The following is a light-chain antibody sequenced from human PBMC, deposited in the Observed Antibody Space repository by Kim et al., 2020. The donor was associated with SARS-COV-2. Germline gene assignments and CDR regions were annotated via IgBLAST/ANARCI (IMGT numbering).Light chain of an antibody. V-gene: IGKV1-33*01. CDR2: DAS. CDR3: QQYTTLLSVA. J-gene: IGKJ4*01. CDR1: EDISNY. Sequence: GDRVTISCQASEDISNYLNWYQQKLGKAPTLLIYDASNLEAGVPSRFSGSGSGTDFSLTISGLQPEDFATYYCQQYTTLLSVAFGGGTKVEIK.